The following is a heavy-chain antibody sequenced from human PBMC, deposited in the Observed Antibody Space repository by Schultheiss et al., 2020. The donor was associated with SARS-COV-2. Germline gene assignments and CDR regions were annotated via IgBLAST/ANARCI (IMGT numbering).Heavy chain of an antibody. CDR2: ISGSGGST. Sequence: GSLRLSCAASGFTFSGSAMHWVRQASGKGLEWVSAISGSGGSTYYADSVKGRFTISRDNSKNTLYLQMNSLRAEDTAVYYCAKDGRITIFGWGTEDAFDIWGQGTMVTVSS. D-gene: IGHD3-3*01. CDR1: GFTFSGSA. V-gene: IGHV3-23*01. J-gene: IGHJ3*02. CDR3: AKDGRITIFGWGTEDAFDI.